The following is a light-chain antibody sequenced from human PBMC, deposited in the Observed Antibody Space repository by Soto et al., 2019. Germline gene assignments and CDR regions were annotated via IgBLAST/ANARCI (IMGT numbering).Light chain of an antibody. J-gene: IGKJ5*01. V-gene: IGKV1D-8*03. Sequence: VIWMTQSRSVICGAAGERCTRRWVISQGISSYLAWYQQKPGKAPELLIYAASTLQSGVPSRFSGSGSGTDFTLNISRLEPQAFAVYYCQQYHNWPPITFGQGTRLDIK. CDR3: QQYHNWPPIT. CDR2: AAS. CDR1: QGISSY.